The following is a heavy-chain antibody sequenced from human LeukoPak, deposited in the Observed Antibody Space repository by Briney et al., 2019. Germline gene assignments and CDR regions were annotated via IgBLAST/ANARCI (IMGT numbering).Heavy chain of an antibody. CDR3: GTLLSNGPFDY. CDR1: GYTFTGYY. CDR2: IYPNSGAT. J-gene: IGHJ4*02. V-gene: IGHV1-2*02. Sequence: ASVKVSCKASGYTFTGYYMHWVRQAPGQGLEWMGWIYPNSGATKYAQKFQRRVTMTRDTSISTAYMELSGLRSDDTAVYYCGTLLSNGPFDYWGQGSLVTVYS.